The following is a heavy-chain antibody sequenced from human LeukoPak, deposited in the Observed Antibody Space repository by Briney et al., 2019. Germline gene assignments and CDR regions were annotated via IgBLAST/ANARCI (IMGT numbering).Heavy chain of an antibody. V-gene: IGHV3-48*04. CDR2: INNSSSTI. Sequence: QSGGSLRLSCAASGFTFSSYSMNWVRQASGKGLEWVSYINNSSSTIYYAGSVKGRFTISRDNSKNSLFLQMNSLRAEDTAVYYCARGVGSTSGDYWGQGTLVTVSS. CDR1: GFTFSSYS. CDR3: ARGVGSTSGDY. D-gene: IGHD2-2*01. J-gene: IGHJ4*02.